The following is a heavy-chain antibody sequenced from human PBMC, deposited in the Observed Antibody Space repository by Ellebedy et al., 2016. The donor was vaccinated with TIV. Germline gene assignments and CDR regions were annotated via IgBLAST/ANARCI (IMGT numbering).Heavy chain of an antibody. V-gene: IGHV4-4*07. D-gene: IGHD2-2*01. CDR3: AACWVPAPPLQP. J-gene: IGHJ5*02. CDR1: GGSISSYY. Sequence: MPSETLSLTCTVSGGSISSYYWRWIRQPAGKGLEWIGRIYTSGSTNYNPSLKSRVTMSVDTSKNQFSLKLSSVTAADTAVYYCAACWVPAPPLQPWGQGTLVTVSS. CDR2: IYTSGST.